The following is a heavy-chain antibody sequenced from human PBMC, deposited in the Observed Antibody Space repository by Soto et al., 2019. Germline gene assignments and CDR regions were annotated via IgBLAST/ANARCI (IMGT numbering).Heavy chain of an antibody. CDR3: ARDNYDYDLYYFDY. CDR1: GGSISSGDSY. J-gene: IGHJ4*02. D-gene: IGHD3-3*01. V-gene: IGHV4-30-4*01. Sequence: SETLSLTCTVSGGSISSGDSYWSWIRQPPGKGLEWIGYIYYNGSTSHNPSLKSRVAISVDTSKSQFSLKLSSVTAADTAEYYCARDNYDYDLYYFDYWGQGTLVTVSS. CDR2: IYYNGST.